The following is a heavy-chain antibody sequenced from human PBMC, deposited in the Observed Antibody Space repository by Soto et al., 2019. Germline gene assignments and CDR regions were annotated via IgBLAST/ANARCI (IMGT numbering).Heavy chain of an antibody. CDR3: AIYSRGWYPLDY. J-gene: IGHJ4*02. CDR1: GFTSSSYG. D-gene: IGHD6-19*01. Sequence: QVQLVESGGGVVQPGRSLRLSYAASGFTSSSYGMHWVRQAPGKGLEWVAVISYDGSNKYYADSVKGRFTISRDNFKNTLYLQMNSLSAEDTAVYYCAIYSRGWYPLDYWGQGTLVTVSS. CDR2: ISYDGSNK. V-gene: IGHV3-30*03.